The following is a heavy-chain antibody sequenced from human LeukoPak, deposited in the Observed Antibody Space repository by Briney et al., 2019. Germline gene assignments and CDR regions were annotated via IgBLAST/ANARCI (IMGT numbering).Heavy chain of an antibody. CDR1: GGSISSSSYY. Sequence: PSEALSLTCTVSGGSISSSSYYWGWIRQPPGKGLEWIGCIYYSGSTYYNPSLKSRVPISVDTSKNQFSLKLSSVTAADTAVYYCADGTLGYWGQGTLVTVSS. D-gene: IGHD3-16*01. V-gene: IGHV4-39*01. J-gene: IGHJ4*02. CDR3: ADGTLGY. CDR2: IYYSGST.